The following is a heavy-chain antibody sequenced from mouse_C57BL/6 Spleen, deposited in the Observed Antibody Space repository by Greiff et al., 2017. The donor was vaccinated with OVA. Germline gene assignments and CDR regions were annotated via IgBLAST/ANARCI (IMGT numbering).Heavy chain of an antibody. CDR1: GFTFSSYG. J-gene: IGHJ4*01. D-gene: IGHD1-1*01. V-gene: IGHV5-6*01. CDR2: ISSGGSYT. CDR3: ARGTTVYAMDY. Sequence: EVQVVESGGDLVKPGGSLKLSCAASGFTFSSYGMSWVRQTPDKRLEWDATISSGGSYTYYPDSVKGRFTISRDNAKNTLYLQMSSLKSEDTAMYYCARGTTVYAMDYWGQGTSVTVSS.